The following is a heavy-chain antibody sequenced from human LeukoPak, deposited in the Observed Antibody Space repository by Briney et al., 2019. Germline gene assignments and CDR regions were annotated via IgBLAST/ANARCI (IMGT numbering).Heavy chain of an antibody. CDR3: VRYVTGWPNWFAP. J-gene: IGHJ5*02. CDR2: VHYIRDGP. D-gene: IGHD6-19*01. CDR1: GFRFSRYA. V-gene: IGHV3-23*01. Sequence: GGSLRLSCVGSGFRFSRYAMSWVRQAPGKGLEWVATVHYIRDGPYYADSVEGRFTISRDDSKNTVYLQMNSLRVEDTAIYYCVRYVTGWPNWFAPWGQGTLVTVSS.